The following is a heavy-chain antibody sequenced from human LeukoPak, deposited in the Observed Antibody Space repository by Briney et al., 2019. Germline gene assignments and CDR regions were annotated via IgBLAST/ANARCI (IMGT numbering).Heavy chain of an antibody. CDR3: AKYTPANYYGSGSIFDY. J-gene: IGHJ4*02. CDR2: ISGSGVST. CDR1: EFTFSIYA. V-gene: IGHV3-23*01. Sequence: GGSLRLSCAASEFTFSIYAMSWVRQAPGKGLEWVAAISGSGVSTYYAHSVKSRVTISRDNSKATLYLQMSNLRADDTAVYYCAKYTPANYYGSGSIFDYWSQGTLVTVSS. D-gene: IGHD3-10*01.